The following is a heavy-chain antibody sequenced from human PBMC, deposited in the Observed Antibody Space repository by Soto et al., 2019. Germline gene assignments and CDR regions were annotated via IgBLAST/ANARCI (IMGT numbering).Heavy chain of an antibody. CDR1: GFTFSSYW. D-gene: IGHD6-19*01. CDR2: INSDGSSA. Sequence: EVQLVESGGGLVQPGGSLRLSCAASGFTFSSYWMHWVRQAPGKGLVWVSRINSDGSSASYADSVKGRFTISRDNAKNTLYLQMISLRAEDTAVYYCAREMRGIAVDGGDYWGQGTLVTVSS. J-gene: IGHJ4*02. CDR3: AREMRGIAVDGGDY. V-gene: IGHV3-74*01.